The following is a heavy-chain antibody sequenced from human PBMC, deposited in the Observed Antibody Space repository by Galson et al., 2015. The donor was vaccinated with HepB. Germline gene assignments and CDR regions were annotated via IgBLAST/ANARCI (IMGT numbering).Heavy chain of an antibody. Sequence: SVKVSCKASGGTSSSYAISWVRQAPGQGLEWMGGIIPIFGTANYAQKFQGRVTITADESTSTAYMELSSLRPEDTAVYYCARGPIAAAGLFDYWGQGTLVTVSS. V-gene: IGHV1-69*13. CDR1: GGTSSSYA. CDR3: ARGPIAAAGLFDY. D-gene: IGHD6-13*01. J-gene: IGHJ4*02. CDR2: IIPIFGTA.